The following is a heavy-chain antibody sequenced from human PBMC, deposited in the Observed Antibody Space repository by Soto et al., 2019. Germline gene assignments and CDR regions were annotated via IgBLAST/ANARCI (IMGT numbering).Heavy chain of an antibody. CDR1: GDSVSSNSAA. V-gene: IGHV6-1*01. Sequence: QVRLQQSGPGLVTPSQTLSLTCAISGDSVSSNSAAWNWIRLSPSRGLEWLGRPYYRSKWYNEYTLSVKSRITINPDTSKDQFSLQLNSVTPEDAAVYYCARSGGWFDYWDQGTLVTVSS. D-gene: IGHD2-15*01. CDR3: ARSGGWFDY. CDR2: PYYRSKWYN. J-gene: IGHJ5*01.